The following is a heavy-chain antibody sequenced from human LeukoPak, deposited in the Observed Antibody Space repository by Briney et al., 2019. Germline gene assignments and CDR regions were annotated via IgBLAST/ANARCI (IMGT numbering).Heavy chain of an antibody. CDR3: ATRAKIAAAGNVYKQFDY. CDR2: IYYSGST. V-gene: IGHV4-59*01. Sequence: PSETLSLTCTVPGGSISSYYWSWIRQPPGKGLEWIGYIYYSGSTNYNPSLKSRVTISVDTSKNQFSLKLSSVTAADTAVYYCATRAKIAAAGNVYKQFDYWGQGTLVTVSS. J-gene: IGHJ4*02. CDR1: GGSISSYY. D-gene: IGHD6-13*01.